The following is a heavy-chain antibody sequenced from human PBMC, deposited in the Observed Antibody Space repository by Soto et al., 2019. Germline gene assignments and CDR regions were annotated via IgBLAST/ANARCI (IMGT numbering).Heavy chain of an antibody. J-gene: IGHJ4*02. CDR1: GGSFSGYY. CDR2: INHSGST. D-gene: IGHD2-15*01. Sequence: QVQLQQWGAGLLKPSETLSLTCAVYGGSFSGYYWSWIRQPPGKGLEWIGEINHSGSTNYNPSLKSRVTISVDTSKNQFSLKLSSVTAADTAVYYCARGRRVVGRFDYWGQGTLVTVSS. V-gene: IGHV4-34*01. CDR3: ARGRRVVGRFDY.